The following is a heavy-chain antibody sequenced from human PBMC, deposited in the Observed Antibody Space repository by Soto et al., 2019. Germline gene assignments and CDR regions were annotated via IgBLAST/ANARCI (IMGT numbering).Heavy chain of an antibody. V-gene: IGHV3-23*01. J-gene: IGHJ5*02. CDR1: GFAFSSHP. Sequence: GGSLRLSCTGSGFAFSSHPMSWVRQAPERGLEWVSGISDGGDLTYNADSVRGRFTISRDNSRNTLYLQMNSLRADDTALYYCARDGKDSGSGYANGGFDPWGQGILVTVSS. CDR2: ISDGGDLT. D-gene: IGHD2-8*01. CDR3: ARDGKDSGSGYANGGFDP.